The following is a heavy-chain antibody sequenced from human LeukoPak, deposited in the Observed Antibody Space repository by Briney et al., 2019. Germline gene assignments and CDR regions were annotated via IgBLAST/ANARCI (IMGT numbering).Heavy chain of an antibody. Sequence: PGGSLRLSCAASGFTFSYYSFNWVRQAPGKGLEWTAYISISNNSIYYADSVKGRFTISRDNAKNSLYLQMNSLRVEDTAVYYCARETIYSDKVIDHWGQGTPVTVSS. J-gene: IGHJ4*02. CDR3: ARETIYSDKVIDH. CDR2: ISISNNSI. D-gene: IGHD4-17*01. V-gene: IGHV3-48*01. CDR1: GFTFSYYS.